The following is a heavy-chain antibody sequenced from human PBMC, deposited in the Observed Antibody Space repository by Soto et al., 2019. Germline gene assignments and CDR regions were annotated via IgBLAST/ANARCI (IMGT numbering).Heavy chain of an antibody. CDR3: ARDPLGYSNSYNWFDP. J-gene: IGHJ5*02. CDR2: IIPLFGTA. Sequence: QMQLVQSGAEVKKPGSSVKVSCKASGGTFSSYTISWVRQAPGQGLEWMGGIIPLFGTANYAQKFQGRVTITADKATSTASMELSSLRSEDTAVYYCARDPLGYSNSYNWFDPWGQGTLVTVSS. V-gene: IGHV1-69*06. CDR1: GGTFSSYT. D-gene: IGHD6-6*01.